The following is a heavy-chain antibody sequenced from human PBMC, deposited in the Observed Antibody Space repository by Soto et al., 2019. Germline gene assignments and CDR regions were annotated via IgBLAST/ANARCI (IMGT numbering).Heavy chain of an antibody. J-gene: IGHJ6*03. V-gene: IGHV4-59*08. CDR1: GGSISSYY. Sequence: PSETLSLTCTVSGGSISSYYWSWIRQPPGKGLEWIGYIYYSGSTNYNPSLKSRVTISVDTSKNQFFLKLSSVTAADTAVYYCASYGGSCYPYCNYYYYYMDVWGKGTTVTVS. D-gene: IGHD2-15*01. CDR3: ASYGGSCYPYCNYYYYYMDV. CDR2: IYYSGST.